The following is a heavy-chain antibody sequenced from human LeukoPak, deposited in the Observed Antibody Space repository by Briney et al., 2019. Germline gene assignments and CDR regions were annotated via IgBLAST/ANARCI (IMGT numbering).Heavy chain of an antibody. D-gene: IGHD3-10*01. J-gene: IGHJ6*03. CDR2: IYYSGST. CDR1: GGSISSYY. Sequence: SETLSLTCTVSGGSISSYYWSWIRQPPGKGLEWIGYIYYSGSTNYSPSLKSRVTISIDTSKNQFSLKLSSVTAADTAVYYCARRGQGVVRGLDIYYYYMDVWGKGTTVTVSS. V-gene: IGHV4-59*01. CDR3: ARRGQGVVRGLDIYYYYMDV.